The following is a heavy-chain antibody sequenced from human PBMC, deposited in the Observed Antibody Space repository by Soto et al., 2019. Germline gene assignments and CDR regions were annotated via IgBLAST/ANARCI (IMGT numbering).Heavy chain of an antibody. J-gene: IGHJ4*02. CDR2: ISGGGGNT. Sequence: EVQVLESGGGLVQPGGSLRLSCAASGFTFSSYAMSWVRQAPGKGLEWVSAISGGGGNTYYADSVKGRFTISRDNTKNTLFLQMNSLRAEDTAVYDCAKTERYSSSSSDYWGQGTLVTVSS. CDR1: GFTFSSYA. D-gene: IGHD6-6*01. CDR3: AKTERYSSSSSDY. V-gene: IGHV3-23*01.